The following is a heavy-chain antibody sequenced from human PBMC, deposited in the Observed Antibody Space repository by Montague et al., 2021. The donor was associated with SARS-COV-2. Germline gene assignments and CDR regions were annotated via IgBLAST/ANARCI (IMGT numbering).Heavy chain of an antibody. CDR1: GFTFSSYW. CDR3: ARDSVVVAAMYYYYGMDV. Sequence: SLRLSCAASGFTFSSYWVSWVRQAPGKGLEWVANIKQDGSEKYYVDSVKGRFTISRDNAKNSLYLQMNSLRAEDTAVYYCARDSVVVAAMYYYYGMDVWGQGTTVTVSS. D-gene: IGHD2-15*01. J-gene: IGHJ6*02. CDR2: IKQDGSEK. V-gene: IGHV3-7*01.